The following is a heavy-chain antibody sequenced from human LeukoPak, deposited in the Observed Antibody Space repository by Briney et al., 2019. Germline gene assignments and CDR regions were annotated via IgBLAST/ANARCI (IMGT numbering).Heavy chain of an antibody. CDR3: ARGPVLRFLEWLPWSAGAFDI. J-gene: IGHJ3*02. V-gene: IGHV4-34*01. CDR1: GGSFSGYY. D-gene: IGHD3-3*01. Sequence: SETLSLTCAVYGGSFSGYYWSWIRQPPGKGLEWIGEINHSGSTNYNPSLKSRVTISVDTSKNQFSLKLSSVTAADTAVYYCARGPVLRFLEWLPWSAGAFDIWGQGTMVTVSS. CDR2: INHSGST.